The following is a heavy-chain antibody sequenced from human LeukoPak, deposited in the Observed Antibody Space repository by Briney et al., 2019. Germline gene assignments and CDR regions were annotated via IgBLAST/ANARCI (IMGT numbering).Heavy chain of an antibody. J-gene: IGHJ6*02. Sequence: SVKVSCKASGFTFTSSAVQWVRQARGQRLEWIGWIVVGSGNTNYAQKFQERITITRDMSTSTAYMELSSLRSEDTAVYYCAAISSYHYYYGMDVWGQGTTVTVSS. CDR3: AAISSYHYYYGMDV. D-gene: IGHD2/OR15-2a*01. V-gene: IGHV1-58*01. CDR1: GFTFTSSA. CDR2: IVVGSGNT.